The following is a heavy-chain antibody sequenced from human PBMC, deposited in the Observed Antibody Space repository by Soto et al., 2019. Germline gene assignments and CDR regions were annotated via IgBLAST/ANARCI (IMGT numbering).Heavy chain of an antibody. CDR3: ARDYDVNTALNYWYFDL. Sequence: WTWVRQPPGKGLEWIGRIYPSGRAHYNPSLQSRVTLSVDVSKNQFSLRVKPVTATDTAIYFCARDYDVNTALNYWYFDLWGRGTLVTVSS. V-gene: IGHV4-4*07. J-gene: IGHJ2*01. CDR2: IYPSGRA. D-gene: IGHD5-18*01.